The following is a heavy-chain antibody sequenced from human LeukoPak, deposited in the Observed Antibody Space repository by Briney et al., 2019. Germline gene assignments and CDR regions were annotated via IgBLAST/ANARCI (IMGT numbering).Heavy chain of an antibody. D-gene: IGHD2-2*01. J-gene: IGHJ4*02. CDR2: IIPIFGTA. CDR1: GGTFSSYA. Sequence: SVKVSCKASGGTFSSYAISWVRQAPGQGLEWMGGIIPIFGTADYAQKFKGRVTITADESTSTAYMELSSLRSEDTAVYYCARDQFLYCSSTSCYFDYWGQGTLVTVSS. V-gene: IGHV1-69*13. CDR3: ARDQFLYCSSTSCYFDY.